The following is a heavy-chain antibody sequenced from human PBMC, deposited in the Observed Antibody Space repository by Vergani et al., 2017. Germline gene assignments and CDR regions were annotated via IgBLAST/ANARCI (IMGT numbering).Heavy chain of an antibody. Sequence: QVQLVQSGAEMKKPGASVRVSCKASGYTFTGYYLHWVRQAPGQGLEWMGWLNPYSGVTKSAEKFLGRVTMTRDTSINTASMELRRLRSDDTAVYYCARGGGVVPAATLYWGQGTLVTVSS. V-gene: IGHV1-2*02. CDR3: ARGGGVVPAATLY. CDR2: LNPYSGVT. D-gene: IGHD2-2*01. J-gene: IGHJ4*02. CDR1: GYTFTGYY.